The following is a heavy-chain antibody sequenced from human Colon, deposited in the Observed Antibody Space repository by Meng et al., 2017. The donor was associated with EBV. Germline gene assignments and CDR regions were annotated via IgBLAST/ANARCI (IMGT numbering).Heavy chain of an antibody. Sequence: VQLQEWGPRLVKPSGTPSLTSGVAGVAISSNIRWTWVRQPPGKGLEWIGDIDDSGSTNYNPSLNSRISISLDKSKNHFSLKVNSVTAADTAVYYCARGKQDAWELLAYWGQGALVTVSS. CDR1: GVAISSNIR. CDR3: ARGKQDAWELLAY. D-gene: IGHD1-26*01. CDR2: IDDSGST. V-gene: IGHV4-4*02. J-gene: IGHJ4*02.